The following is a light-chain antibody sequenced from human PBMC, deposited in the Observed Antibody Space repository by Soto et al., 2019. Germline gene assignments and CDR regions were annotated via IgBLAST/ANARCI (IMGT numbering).Light chain of an antibody. CDR1: HNDIGTYDY. CDR3: SSFTSNRIYV. Sequence: QSVLTQPTSVSGSPGQSITISCTGNHNDIGTYDYVSWYQQHPGRAPRLLIHGVTTRPSGISDRLSASKSGLTASLTISGLQPEDEADYYCSSFTSNRIYVFGPGTKSPS. J-gene: IGLJ1*01. V-gene: IGLV2-14*03. CDR2: GVT.